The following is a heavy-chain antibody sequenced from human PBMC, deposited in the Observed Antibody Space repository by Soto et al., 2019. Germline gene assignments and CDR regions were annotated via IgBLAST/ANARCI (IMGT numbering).Heavy chain of an antibody. Sequence: QITLKESGPTLLKPTQTLTLTCTFSGFSLSTSGVGVGWIRQPPGKALEWLALIYWNDDKRYSPSLKSRLSITRDTSTNQVVLTMTNVEPVDTATYYCAHRLDTSGWPRFDYWGQGTLVTVSS. J-gene: IGHJ4*02. CDR1: GFSLSTSGVG. CDR3: AHRLDTSGWPRFDY. V-gene: IGHV2-5*01. D-gene: IGHD6-19*01. CDR2: IYWNDDK.